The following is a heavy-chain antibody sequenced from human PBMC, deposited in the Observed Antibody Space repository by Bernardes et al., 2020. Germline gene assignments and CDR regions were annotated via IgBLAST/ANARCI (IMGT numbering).Heavy chain of an antibody. CDR1: GYTFTSYA. CDR3: ARGTEDYDFWSGYYSFDY. V-gene: IGHV7-4-1*02. Sequence: ASVKVSCKASGYTFTSYAMNWVRQAPGQGLEWMGWINTNTGNPTYAQGFTGRFVFSLDTSVSTAYLQISSLKAEDTAVYYCARGTEDYDFWSGYYSFDYWGQGTLVTVSS. J-gene: IGHJ4*02. CDR2: INTNTGNP. D-gene: IGHD3-3*01.